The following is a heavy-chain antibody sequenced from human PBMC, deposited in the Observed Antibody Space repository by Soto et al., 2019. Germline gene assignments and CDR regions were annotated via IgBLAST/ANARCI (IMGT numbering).Heavy chain of an antibody. CDR1: GYTFTGYY. Sequence: QVQLVQSGAEVKKPGASVKVSCKASGYTFTGYYMHWVRQAPGQGLEWMGWINPNSGGTNYAQQFQGRVTMTRDTSISTAYMELSRLRSDDTAVYYCARDWAWSSGWSPGGYWGQGTLVTVSS. V-gene: IGHV1-2*02. CDR3: ARDWAWSSGWSPGGY. D-gene: IGHD6-19*01. CDR2: INPNSGGT. J-gene: IGHJ4*02.